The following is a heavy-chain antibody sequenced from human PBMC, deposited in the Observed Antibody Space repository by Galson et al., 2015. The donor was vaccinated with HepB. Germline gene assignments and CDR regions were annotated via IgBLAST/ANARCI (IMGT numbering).Heavy chain of an antibody. CDR3: ARRPGNNYDLVTGYYIVDSFDI. Sequence: QSGAEVKKPGESLKISCKGSGYNFTDYWIAWVRQMPRKGLEWMGIIYPGDSDTRYSPSFQGQVTISGDKSIRTAYLQWSSLKASDTAMYYCARRPGNNYDLVTGYYIVDSFDIWGEGTMVTVSS. D-gene: IGHD3-9*01. CDR1: GYNFTDYW. V-gene: IGHV5-51*03. CDR2: IYPGDSDT. J-gene: IGHJ3*02.